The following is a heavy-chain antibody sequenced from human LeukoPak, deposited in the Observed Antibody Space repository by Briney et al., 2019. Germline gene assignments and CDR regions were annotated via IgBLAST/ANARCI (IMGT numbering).Heavy chain of an antibody. D-gene: IGHD6-6*01. CDR3: ARGHSSSSPYYYYYYGMDV. CDR1: GFTFSSYA. V-gene: IGHV3-30-3*01. CDR2: ISYDGSNK. J-gene: IGHJ6*02. Sequence: GGSLRLSCAASGFTFSSYAMHWVRQAPGKGLEWVAVISYDGSNKYYADSVKGRFTISRDNSKNTLYLQMNSLRAEDTAVNYCARGHSSSSPYYYYYYGMDVWGQGTTVTVSS.